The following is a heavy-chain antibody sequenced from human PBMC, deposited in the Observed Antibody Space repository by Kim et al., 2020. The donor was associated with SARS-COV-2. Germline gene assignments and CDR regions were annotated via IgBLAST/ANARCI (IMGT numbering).Heavy chain of an antibody. Sequence: SETLSLTCTVSGGSISSGGYYWSWIRQHPGKGLEWIGYIYYSGSTYYNPSLKSRVTISVDTSKNQFSLKLSSVTAADTAVYYCARLDYGDYYSFDYWGQGTLVTVSS. CDR3: ARLDYGDYYSFDY. CDR1: GGSISSGGYY. D-gene: IGHD4-17*01. V-gene: IGHV4-31*03. J-gene: IGHJ4*02. CDR2: IYYSGST.